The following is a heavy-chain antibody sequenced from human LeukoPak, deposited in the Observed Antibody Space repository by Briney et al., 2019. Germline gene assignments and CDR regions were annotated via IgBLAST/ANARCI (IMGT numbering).Heavy chain of an antibody. CDR2: ISGSGGST. CDR1: GFTVSSNY. J-gene: IGHJ4*02. CDR3: AKDSVPYYYGSGSYPDY. V-gene: IGHV3-23*01. Sequence: GGSLRLSCAASGFTVSSNYMSWVRQAPGKGLEWVSEISGSGGSTYYAESVKGRFTISRDNSKNTLYRQMNSLRAEDTAVYYCAKDSVPYYYGSGSYPDYWGQGTPVTVSS. D-gene: IGHD3-10*01.